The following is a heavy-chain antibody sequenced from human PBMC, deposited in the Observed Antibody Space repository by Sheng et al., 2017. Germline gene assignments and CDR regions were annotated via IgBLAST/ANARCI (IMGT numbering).Heavy chain of an antibody. J-gene: IGHJ2*01. CDR3: ATSKTAYDYTNWYFDL. V-gene: IGHV3-9*01. CDR1: GFTFDDYA. CDR2: ISWNSDTI. Sequence: EVQLVESGGSFVQPGRSLRLSCAASGFTFDDYAMHWVRQAPGKGLEWVSGISWNSDTIAYADSVQGRFIISRDNAKNSLYLQMDSLSAEDTAVYYCATSKTAYDYTNWYFDLWGRGTLVTVSS. D-gene: IGHD4-4*01.